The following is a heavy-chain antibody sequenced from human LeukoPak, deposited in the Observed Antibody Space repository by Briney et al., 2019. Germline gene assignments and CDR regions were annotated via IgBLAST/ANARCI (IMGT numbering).Heavy chain of an antibody. V-gene: IGHV3-7*01. D-gene: IGHD1-1*01. Sequence: GGSLRLSCAASGFIFSSYWMSWVRQAPGKGLEWVANIKQDGSEKYYLDSVKGRFTISRDNAKNSLYLQMNSLRAEDTAVYCCARDVYNMGDYWGQGTLVTVSS. J-gene: IGHJ4*02. CDR2: IKQDGSEK. CDR3: ARDVYNMGDY. CDR1: GFIFSSYW.